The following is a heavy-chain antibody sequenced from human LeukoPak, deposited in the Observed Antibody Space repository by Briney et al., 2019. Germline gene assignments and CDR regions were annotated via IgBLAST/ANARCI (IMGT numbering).Heavy chain of an antibody. V-gene: IGHV4-34*01. CDR3: ARGHSHYYFDY. CDR2: INHSGST. D-gene: IGHD2-21*01. J-gene: IGHJ4*02. Sequence: PSETLSLTCAVYGGSFSGYYWSWLRQPPGKGLEWIGEINHSGSTNYNPSLKSRVTISVDTSKNQFSLKLSSVTAADTAVYYCARGHSHYYFDYWGQGTLVTVSS. CDR1: GGSFSGYY.